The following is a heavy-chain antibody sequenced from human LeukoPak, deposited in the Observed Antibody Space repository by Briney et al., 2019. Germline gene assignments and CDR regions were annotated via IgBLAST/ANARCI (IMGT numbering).Heavy chain of an antibody. V-gene: IGHV3-74*01. CDR2: VNSDGSTT. J-gene: IGHJ3*02. CDR3: AEPFGYSSGLDAFDI. Sequence: PGGSLRLSCAASGFTFSSYWMHWVRQAPGKGLVWVSRVNSDGSTTSYADSVKGRFTISRDNAKNTLYLQMNSLRAEDTAVYYCAEPFGYSSGLDAFDIWGQGTMVTVSS. CDR1: GFTFSSYW. D-gene: IGHD6-19*01.